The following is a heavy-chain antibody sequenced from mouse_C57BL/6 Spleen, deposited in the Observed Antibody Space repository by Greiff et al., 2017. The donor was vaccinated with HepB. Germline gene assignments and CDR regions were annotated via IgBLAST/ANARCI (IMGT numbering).Heavy chain of an antibody. CDR1: GYAFSSYW. Sequence: VQLQQSGAELVKPGASVKISCKASGYAFSSYWMNWVKQRPGKGLEWIGQIYPGDGDTNYNGKFKGKATLTADKSSSTAYMQLSSLTSEDSAVYFCARSYYSKGGPWFADWGQGTLVTVSA. CDR3: ARSYYSKGGPWFAD. D-gene: IGHD2-5*01. CDR2: IYPGDGDT. J-gene: IGHJ3*01. V-gene: IGHV1-80*01.